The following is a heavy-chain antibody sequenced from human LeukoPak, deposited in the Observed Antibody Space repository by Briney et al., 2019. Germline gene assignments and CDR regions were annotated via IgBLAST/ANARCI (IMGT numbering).Heavy chain of an antibody. J-gene: IGHJ4*02. CDR2: IYYRVST. Sequence: SETLSLTCTVSGGSISSTTYYWGWIRQPPGKGLEWLGTIYYRVSTRYNPSLKSRVTISVDTSKRQLSLRLSSVTAADTAVYYCARDTYYYHSSGYYGVFDYWGQGILVTVFS. CDR3: ARDTYYYHSSGYYGVFDY. V-gene: IGHV4-39*02. D-gene: IGHD3-22*01. CDR1: GGSISSTTYY.